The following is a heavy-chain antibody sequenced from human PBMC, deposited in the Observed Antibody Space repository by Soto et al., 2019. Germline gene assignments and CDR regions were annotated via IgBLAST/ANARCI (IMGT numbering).Heavy chain of an antibody. J-gene: IGHJ4*02. CDR1: GFIFSNYG. D-gene: IGHD2-21*01. Sequence: PVGSLRLSCTVSGFIFSNYGMHWVRQAPGKGLEWVAGISSDVSNKYYADSVKGRFTISRDNAKNSVYLQLYSLRDEDTAVYYCTRDGGGGDRSDFWGQGTLVTVSS. CDR3: TRDGGGGDRSDF. CDR2: ISSDVSNK. V-gene: IGHV3-30*12.